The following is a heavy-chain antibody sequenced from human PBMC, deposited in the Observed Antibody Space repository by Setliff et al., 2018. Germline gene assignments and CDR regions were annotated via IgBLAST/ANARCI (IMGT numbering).Heavy chain of an antibody. CDR1: GYTFTDDY. Sequence: ASVKVSCKASGYTFTDDYMYWVKQAPGKGLEWMGRIDPEDGKTVYAEKFQGRVIISADTSVGTVYLEIDSLRSEDTAVYYCAFRRGYIYGLDNWGQGTLVTVSS. J-gene: IGHJ4*02. V-gene: IGHV1-69-2*01. D-gene: IGHD5-18*01. CDR2: IDPEDGKT. CDR3: AFRRGYIYGLDN.